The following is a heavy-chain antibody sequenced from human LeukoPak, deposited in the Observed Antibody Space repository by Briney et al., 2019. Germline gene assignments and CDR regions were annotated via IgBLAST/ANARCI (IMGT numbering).Heavy chain of an antibody. CDR2: MNPNSGNT. V-gene: IGHV1-8*01. Sequence: ASVKVSCKASGYTFTNYDINWVRQATGQGLEWMGWMNPNSGNTGSAQKFQGRVTMTRSTSISTAYMELSSLRSEDTAVYYCMRGSNGTYHGIYNWFDPWGQGTLVTVSS. CDR3: MRGSNGTYHGIYNWFDP. D-gene: IGHD1-26*01. J-gene: IGHJ5*02. CDR1: GYTFTNYD.